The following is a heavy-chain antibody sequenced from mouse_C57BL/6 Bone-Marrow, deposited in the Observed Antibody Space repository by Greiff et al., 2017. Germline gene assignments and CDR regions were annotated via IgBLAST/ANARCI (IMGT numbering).Heavy chain of an antibody. D-gene: IGHD2-5*01. Sequence: QVQLQQPGAELVKPGASVKLSCKASGYTFTSYWMHWVKQRPGQGLEWIGMIHPNSGSTNYNEKFKSKATLTVDKSSSTAYMQLSSLTSEDSAVYYCARSKAESNYDYGGQGNTLTVSS. CDR2: IHPNSGST. CDR3: ARSKAESNYDY. J-gene: IGHJ2*01. CDR1: GYTFTSYW. V-gene: IGHV1-64*01.